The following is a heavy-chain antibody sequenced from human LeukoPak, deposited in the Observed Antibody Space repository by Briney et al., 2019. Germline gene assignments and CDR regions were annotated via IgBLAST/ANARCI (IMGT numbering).Heavy chain of an antibody. CDR3: ATFGFDWNLGY. D-gene: IGHD3-9*01. V-gene: IGHV3-74*01. J-gene: IGHJ4*02. CDR2: INSDGRDR. CDR1: GFTFSNYY. Sequence: GGSLRLSCAASGFTFSNYYVHWVRQPPGRGLVWVSRINSDGRDRGYVDSVKGRFTISRDNAKNTVYLQMNSLRAEDTAVYYCATFGFDWNLGYWGQGTLVTVSS.